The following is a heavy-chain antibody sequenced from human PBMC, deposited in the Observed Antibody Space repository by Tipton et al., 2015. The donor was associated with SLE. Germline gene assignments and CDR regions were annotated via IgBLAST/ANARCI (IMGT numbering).Heavy chain of an antibody. V-gene: IGHV4-4*07. CDR3: ARDVENWFDP. CDR1: GGSISNYY. CDR2: FYTSEST. D-gene: IGHD2-21*01. J-gene: IGHJ5*02. Sequence: TLSLTCSVSVSGGSISNYYWHWIRQPAGQRLEWIGRFYTSESTNYNPSLKSRITMSVDTSKNQFSLKLSSVTAADTAVYYCARDVENWFDPWGQGTLVTVSS.